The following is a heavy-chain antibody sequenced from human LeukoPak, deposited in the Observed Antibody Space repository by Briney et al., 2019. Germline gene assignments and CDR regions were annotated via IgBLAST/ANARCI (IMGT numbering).Heavy chain of an antibody. Sequence: GGSLRLSCAPSGFTFSSYAMSWVRQAPGKGLEWVSAISGSGGSTYYADSVKGRFTISRDNSKNTLYLQMNSLRAEDTAVYYCAKNPHYYDSSGYYYLSWFDPWGQGTLVTVSS. J-gene: IGHJ5*02. CDR2: ISGSGGST. D-gene: IGHD3-22*01. CDR3: AKNPHYYDSSGYYYLSWFDP. V-gene: IGHV3-23*01. CDR1: GFTFSSYA.